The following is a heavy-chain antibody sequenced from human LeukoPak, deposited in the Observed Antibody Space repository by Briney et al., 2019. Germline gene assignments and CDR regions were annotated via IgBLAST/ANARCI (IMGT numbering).Heavy chain of an antibody. CDR2: IYTSGST. J-gene: IGHJ4*02. CDR3: ARDRGVRDFDY. CDR1: GGSISTFY. Sequence: SETLSLTCSVSGGSISTFYWSWIRQPAGKGLEWIGRIYTSGSTNYNPSLKSRVTMSVDTSKNQFSLKLSSVTAADTAVYYCARDRGVRDFDYWGQGTLVTVSS. D-gene: IGHD3-10*01. V-gene: IGHV4-4*07.